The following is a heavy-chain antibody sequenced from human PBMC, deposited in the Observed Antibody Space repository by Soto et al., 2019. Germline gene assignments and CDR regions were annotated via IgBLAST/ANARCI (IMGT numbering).Heavy chain of an antibody. J-gene: IGHJ5*02. V-gene: IGHV4-59*08. CDR1: GGSISSYY. D-gene: IGHD1-26*01. CDR3: ARLRGAWFDP. Sequence: PSETLSLTCTVSGGSISSYYWSWIRQPPGKGLEWIGYIYYSGSTNYNPSLKSRVTISVDTSKNQFSLKLSSVTAADTAVYYCARLRGAWFDPWGQGTLLTVSS. CDR2: IYYSGST.